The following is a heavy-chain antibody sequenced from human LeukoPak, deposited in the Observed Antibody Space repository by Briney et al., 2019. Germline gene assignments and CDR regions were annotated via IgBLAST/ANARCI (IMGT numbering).Heavy chain of an antibody. CDR2: IYHSGTI. CDR3: ARGLGRQQLVSPFDY. D-gene: IGHD6-13*01. J-gene: IGHJ4*02. CDR1: GASISSGYY. Sequence: SETLSLTCTVSGASISSGYYWGWIRRPPGKGLEWLASIYHSGTIYYNPSLKSRVTISVDTSKNQFSLKLTSVTAADTAVYYCARGLGRQQLVSPFDYWGQGTLVTVSS. V-gene: IGHV4-38-2*02.